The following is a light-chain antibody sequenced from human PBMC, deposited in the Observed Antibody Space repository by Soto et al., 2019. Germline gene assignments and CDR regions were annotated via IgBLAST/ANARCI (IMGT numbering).Light chain of an antibody. Sequence: EIVLTQSPGTLSLSPGERATLSCRASQRVTSSYLAWYQQKPGQAPRRLIYGASSSATGIPDRFSGSGSGTHFTLTISRLEPEDCAVYYCQQYGSSPRFGQGTKVDI. J-gene: IGKJ1*01. CDR1: QRVTSSY. V-gene: IGKV3-20*01. CDR2: GAS. CDR3: QQYGSSPR.